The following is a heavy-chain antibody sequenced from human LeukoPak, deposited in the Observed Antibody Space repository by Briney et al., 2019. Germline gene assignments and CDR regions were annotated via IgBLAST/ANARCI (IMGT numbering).Heavy chain of an antibody. V-gene: IGHV1-46*01. CDR3: ATFHPVSDYYYGMDV. D-gene: IGHD2/OR15-2a*01. CDR2: INPSGGST. Sequence: ASVKVSCKASGYTFTSYYMHWVRQAPGQGLEWMGIINPSGGSTSYAQKFQGRVTMTRDTSTSTVYMELSSLRSEDTAVYYCATFHPVSDYYYGMDVWGQGTTVTVSS. CDR1: GYTFTSYY. J-gene: IGHJ6*02.